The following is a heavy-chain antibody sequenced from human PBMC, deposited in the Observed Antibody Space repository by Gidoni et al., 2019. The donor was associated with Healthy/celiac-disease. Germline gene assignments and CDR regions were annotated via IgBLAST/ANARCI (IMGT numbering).Heavy chain of an antibody. CDR1: GFSLSTSGVG. V-gene: IGHV2-5*01. D-gene: IGHD3-10*01. CDR2: IYWNDDK. CDR3: AHSLDVLLWFGELWAAFDI. Sequence: QITLKESGPTLVKPTQTITLTCTFSGFSLSTSGVGVGWIRQPPGKAREWLALIYWNDDKRYSPSLKSRLTITKDTSKNQVVLTMTNMDPVDTATYYCAHSLDVLLWFGELWAAFDIWGQGTMVTVSS. J-gene: IGHJ3*02.